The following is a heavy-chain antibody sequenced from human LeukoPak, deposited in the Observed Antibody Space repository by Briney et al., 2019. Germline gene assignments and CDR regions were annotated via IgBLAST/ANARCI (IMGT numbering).Heavy chain of an antibody. D-gene: IGHD3-3*01. CDR1: RFSFSNHS. CDR3: ARMSGSRLPGN. J-gene: IGHJ4*02. CDR2: ISSSGSAK. Sequence: GGSLRLSCAASRFSFSNHSMNWVRQAPGKGLEWVSYISSSGSAKYYAASVKGRFTISRDNGKNSLYLQMNSLRAEDTAVYYCARMSGSRLPGNWGQGTLVTVSS. V-gene: IGHV3-48*01.